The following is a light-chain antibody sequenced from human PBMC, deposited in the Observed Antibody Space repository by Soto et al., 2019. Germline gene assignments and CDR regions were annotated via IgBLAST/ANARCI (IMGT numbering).Light chain of an antibody. CDR2: GAS. J-gene: IGKJ1*01. V-gene: IGKV3-20*01. Sequence: EIVFRQSPDPRPVCPLPRATLPCRASQSVSSSYLAWYQQKPGQAPRLLIYGASSRATGIPDRFSGSGSGTDFTLTISRLEPEDFAVYYCQQYGSSPWTFGQGTKVDIK. CDR1: QSVSSSY. CDR3: QQYGSSPWT.